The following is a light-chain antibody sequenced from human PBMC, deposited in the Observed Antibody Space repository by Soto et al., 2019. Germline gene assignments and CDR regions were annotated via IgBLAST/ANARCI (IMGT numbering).Light chain of an antibody. V-gene: IGKV3-20*01. J-gene: IGKJ1*01. CDR1: QSVSTPY. CDR2: STS. Sequence: ENVLTQSPGTLSLSPGERATLSCRASQSVSTPYLAWYQQKPGQAPRLLIYSTSTRASGIPDRFSGSGSGTDFTLTISRLEPEDFAVYYCQQYGSSLWTVGQGTKVEIK. CDR3: QQYGSSLWT.